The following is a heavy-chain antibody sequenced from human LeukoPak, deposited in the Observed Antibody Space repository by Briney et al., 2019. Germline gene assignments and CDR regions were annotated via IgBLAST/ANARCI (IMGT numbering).Heavy chain of an antibody. CDR2: ICYSENT. CDR3: ARAPIPGYDHYYFDY. D-gene: IGHD3-22*01. J-gene: IGHJ4*02. Sequence: SDTLSLMCSVSGGSISIYYWIGIRQPRGKARVGMGYICYSENTNNNPSLQCRVTISVDTSKSPFSLKLTPVTAADTAVYYCARAPIPGYDHYYFDYWGQGTLVTVSS. V-gene: IGHV4-59*08. CDR1: GGSISIYY.